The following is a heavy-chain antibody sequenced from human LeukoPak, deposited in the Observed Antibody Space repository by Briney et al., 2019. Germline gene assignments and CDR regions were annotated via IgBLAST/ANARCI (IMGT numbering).Heavy chain of an antibody. CDR3: LLQMTYGELSDPDF. CDR1: GFTLSSLA. V-gene: IGHV3-21*01. J-gene: IGHJ4*02. CDR2: SGTRSGTK. Sequence: GGPLRLSCAASGFTLSSLAMHWVRQAPGKGLEWVSSSGTRSGTKYYADSVMGRFTISRDSAMNSVSLQINSLRAEDTAVYYCLLQMTYGELSDPDFRGQGTLVTVSS. D-gene: IGHD3-16*02.